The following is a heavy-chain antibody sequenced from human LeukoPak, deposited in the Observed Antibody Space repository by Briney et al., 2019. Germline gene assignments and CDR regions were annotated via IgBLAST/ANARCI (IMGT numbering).Heavy chain of an antibody. D-gene: IGHD3-22*01. Sequence: GGSLRLSCAASGFTFSSYTMTWVRQAPGKGLEWVSSLRSTGTSTSHADSVKGRFTISRDNAKSSLYLEMTSLRAEDTAVYYCARVDFGDYFDTSEYHYLDHWGQGILVTVSS. J-gene: IGHJ4*02. CDR3: ARVDFGDYFDTSEYHYLDH. CDR2: LRSTGTST. CDR1: GFTFSSYT. V-gene: IGHV3-21*06.